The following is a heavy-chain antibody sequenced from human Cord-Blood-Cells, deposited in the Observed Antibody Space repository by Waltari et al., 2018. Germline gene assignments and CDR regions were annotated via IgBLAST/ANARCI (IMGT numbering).Heavy chain of an antibody. V-gene: IGHV3-7*01. Sequence: EVKLVESGGGLVQPGVSLRLSCAAHVLTVSSYWMSWVRQAPGKGLEWVAKIKQDGSEKYYVDSVKGRFTISRDNAKNSLYLQMNSLRAEDTAVYYCARESDYWGQGTLVTVSS. CDR3: ARESDY. J-gene: IGHJ4*02. CDR1: VLTVSSYW. CDR2: IKQDGSEK.